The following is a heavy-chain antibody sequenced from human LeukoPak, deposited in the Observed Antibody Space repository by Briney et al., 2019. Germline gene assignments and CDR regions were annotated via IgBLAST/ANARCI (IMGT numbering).Heavy chain of an antibody. CDR1: GITFSSYA. CDR2: TSSDGSDK. J-gene: IGHJ3*02. CDR3: ATLPGADDAFDI. D-gene: IGHD2-21*01. Sequence: GGSLRLSCAASGITFSSYAMSWVRQAPGMGLEWVALTSSDGSDKSYADSVKGRFTISRDNSNNTLYLQMNSLTAEDTAIYYCATLPGADDAFDIWGQGTMVTVSS. V-gene: IGHV3-30-3*01.